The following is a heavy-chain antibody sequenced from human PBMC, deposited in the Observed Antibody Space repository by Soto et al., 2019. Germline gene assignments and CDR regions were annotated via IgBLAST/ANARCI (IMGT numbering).Heavy chain of an antibody. D-gene: IGHD5-12*01. CDR3: ARQRDGYNYRYFDY. V-gene: IGHV4-31*03. CDR2: IYYSGST. CDR1: GGSISSGGYY. J-gene: IGHJ4*02. Sequence: QVQLQQFGPGLVKPSQTLSLTCTISGGSISSGGYYCSWIRQHPGKGLEWIGYIYYSGSTYYNPSLKSRVTISVDTSKNQFSLKLRSVTAADTAVYYCARQRDGYNYRYFDYWGKGTLVTVSS.